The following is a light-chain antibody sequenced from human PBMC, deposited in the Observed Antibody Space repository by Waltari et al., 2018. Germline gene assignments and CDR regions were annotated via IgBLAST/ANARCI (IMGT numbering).Light chain of an antibody. J-gene: IGLJ1*01. CDR3: QAWDNSLVV. Sequence: SYALTQPPSVSVSPGQTASITCSGDKLGEKYACWYQQKPGQSPVLVIYQDNKRPSGIPERFSGSNSGPTATLTISGTQAMDEADYYCQAWDNSLVVFGTGTAVTVL. CDR2: QDN. V-gene: IGLV3-1*01. CDR1: KLGEKY.